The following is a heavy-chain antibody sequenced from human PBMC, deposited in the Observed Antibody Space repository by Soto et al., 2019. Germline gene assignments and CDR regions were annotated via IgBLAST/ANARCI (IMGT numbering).Heavy chain of an antibody. CDR2: ISYDGSNK. D-gene: IGHD7-27*01. J-gene: IGHJ3*02. CDR3: PTDLGHGGRVAFDK. CDR1: GFTFSFYG. V-gene: IGHV3-30*03. Sequence: QVQLVESGGGVVQPWRSLRLSCAASGFTFSFYGMHWVRQAPGKGLEWVAVISYDGSNKYYADSVKGRFTISRDNSKNALYRQMNSLRAEDTAVYYCPTDLGHGGRVAFDKWGQGTMVTQSS.